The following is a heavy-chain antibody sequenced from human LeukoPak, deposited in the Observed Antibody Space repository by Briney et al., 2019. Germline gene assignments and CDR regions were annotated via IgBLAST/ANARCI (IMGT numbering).Heavy chain of an antibody. CDR1: GYTFTSYD. CDR3: AREFGRCSGGSCYYYYYMDV. J-gene: IGHJ6*03. D-gene: IGHD2-15*01. Sequence: ASVKVSCKASGYTFTSYDINWVRQATGQGLEWMGWMNPNSGNTGYAQKLQGRVTMTTDTSTSTAYMELRSLRSDDTAVYYCAREFGRCSGGSCYYYYYMDVWGKGTTVTVSS. V-gene: IGHV1-8*01. CDR2: MNPNSGNT.